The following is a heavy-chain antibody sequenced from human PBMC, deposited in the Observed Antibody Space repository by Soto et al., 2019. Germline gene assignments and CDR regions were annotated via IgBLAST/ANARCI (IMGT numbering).Heavy chain of an antibody. D-gene: IGHD3-22*01. Sequence: NPSETLSLTCTVSGGSISSGDYFWSWLRQPPGKGLELIGYISYIGSAYYNPSLKSRPTISVDTSKRQFSLKLSSVTAADTAVYYCARRGYYYDSSAYPTDAFDIWGQGTMVTVSS. CDR3: ARRGYYYDSSAYPTDAFDI. CDR1: GGSISSGDYF. CDR2: ISYIGSA. V-gene: IGHV4-30-4*01. J-gene: IGHJ3*02.